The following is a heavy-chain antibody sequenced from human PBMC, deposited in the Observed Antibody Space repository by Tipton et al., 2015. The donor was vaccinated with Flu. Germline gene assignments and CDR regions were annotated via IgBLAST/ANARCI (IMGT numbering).Heavy chain of an antibody. Sequence: TLSLTCTVSGGSISSFYWNWIRQPPGKGLEWIGYIYNSEYTKYNPSLKSRVTISVDTSKKQFSLQLRSVAAADTAVYYCARDPSLGMPDYFDSWGQGILVTASS. CDR1: GGSISSFY. CDR3: ARDPSLGMPDYFDS. J-gene: IGHJ4*02. V-gene: IGHV4-59*12. D-gene: IGHD2-2*01. CDR2: IYNSEYT.